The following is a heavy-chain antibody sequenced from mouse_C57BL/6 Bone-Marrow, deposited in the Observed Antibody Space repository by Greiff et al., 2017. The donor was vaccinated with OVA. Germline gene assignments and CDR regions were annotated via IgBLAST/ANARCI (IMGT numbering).Heavy chain of an antibody. CDR2: IYPGSGNT. CDR3: ATGFAY. CDR1: GYTFTDYY. V-gene: IGHV1-76*01. J-gene: IGHJ3*01. Sequence: VKLMESGAELVRPGASVKLSCKASGYTFTDYYINWVKQRPGQGLEWIARIYPGSGNTYYNEKFKGKATLTAEKSSSTAYMQLSSLTSEDSAVYFCATGFAYWGQGTLVTVSA.